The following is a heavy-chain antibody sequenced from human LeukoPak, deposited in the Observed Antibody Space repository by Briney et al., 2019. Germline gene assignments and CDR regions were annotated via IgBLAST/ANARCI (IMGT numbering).Heavy chain of an antibody. Sequence: PGGSLRLSCAASAFTFSNYWMSWARQAPGKGLEWVANIKEDGSEKNYVDSVKGRFTISRDNAKNSLYLQMNSLTADDTAVYYCARDRGYSSFDYWGQGTLVTVSS. CDR2: IKEDGSEK. J-gene: IGHJ4*02. CDR3: ARDRGYSSFDY. CDR1: AFTFSNYW. V-gene: IGHV3-7*01. D-gene: IGHD4-23*01.